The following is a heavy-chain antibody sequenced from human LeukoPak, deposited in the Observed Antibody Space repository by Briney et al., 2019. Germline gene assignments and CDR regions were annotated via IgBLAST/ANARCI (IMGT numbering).Heavy chain of an antibody. CDR1: GGSISSSSYY. D-gene: IGHD2-2*01. CDR3: ARRLRSRNVVVPAAAYFDY. J-gene: IGHJ4*02. CDR2: IYYSGST. V-gene: IGHV4-39*07. Sequence: PSETLSLTCTVSGGSISSSSYYWGWIRQPPGKGLEWIGSIYYSGSTYYNPSLKSRVTISVDTSKNQFSLKLSSVTAADTAVYYCARRLRSRNVVVPAAAYFDYWGQGTLVTVSS.